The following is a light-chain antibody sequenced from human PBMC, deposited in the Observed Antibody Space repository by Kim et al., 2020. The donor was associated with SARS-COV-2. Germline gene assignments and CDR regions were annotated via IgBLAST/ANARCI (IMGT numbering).Light chain of an antibody. Sequence: SYELTQPPSVSVSPGQTASITFSGDKLGDKYACWYQQKPGQSPVLVIYQDSKRPSGIPERFSGSNSGNTATLTISGTQAMDEADYYCQAWDSSTADVVFG. CDR1: KLGDKY. CDR2: QDS. V-gene: IGLV3-1*01. CDR3: QAWDSSTADVV. J-gene: IGLJ2*01.